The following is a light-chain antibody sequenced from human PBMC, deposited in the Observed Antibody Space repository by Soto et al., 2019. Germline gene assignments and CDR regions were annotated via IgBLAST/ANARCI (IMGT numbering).Light chain of an antibody. CDR1: SSNIGSHT. Sequence: QSVLTQPPSASGTPGQRVTISCSGSSSNIGSHTVNWYQHLPGTAPKLLIYNNHQRPSGVPARFSDSKSGTSASLAISGLQSEDEADYYCAAWDDTVNGQIFGGGTQLTVL. J-gene: IGLJ2*01. CDR3: AAWDDTVNGQI. CDR2: NNH. V-gene: IGLV1-44*01.